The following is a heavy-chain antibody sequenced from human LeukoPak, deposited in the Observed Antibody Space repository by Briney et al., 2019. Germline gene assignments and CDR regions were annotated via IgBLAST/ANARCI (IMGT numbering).Heavy chain of an antibody. CDR3: ARGPDYYGDHISWFPDAFHI. CDR1: GASFSGYF. D-gene: IGHD4-17*01. Sequence: PSETLSLTCAVSGASFSGYFWNWIRQSPEKGLEWIGEIKYDGTTNYNPSLTSRVTMSIDKATNQFHLKVTSLTAADTAVYYCARGPDYYGDHISWFPDAFHIWGQGTLVSVSP. J-gene: IGHJ3*02. CDR2: IKYDGTT. V-gene: IGHV4-34*01.